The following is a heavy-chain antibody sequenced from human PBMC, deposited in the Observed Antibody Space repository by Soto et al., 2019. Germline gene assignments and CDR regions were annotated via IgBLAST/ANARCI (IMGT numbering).Heavy chain of an antibody. CDR2: MNPGSGDT. D-gene: IGHD3-16*01. V-gene: IGHV1-8*01. Sequence: ASLKVSCKTSAYSFTNNDVKWVRHATGQGLEWMGWMNPGSGDTGYAQKFQGRVTMTRDISIATAYMELSSLRSDDTAIYYRARMATFGSLNWFDPWGQGTQVTVSS. CDR1: AYSFTNND. J-gene: IGHJ5*02. CDR3: ARMATFGSLNWFDP.